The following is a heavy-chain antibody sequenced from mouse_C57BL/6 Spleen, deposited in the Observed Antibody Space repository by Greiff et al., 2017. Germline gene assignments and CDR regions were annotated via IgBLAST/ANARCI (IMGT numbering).Heavy chain of an antibody. CDR1: GYTFTSYW. CDR3: TKNPFYDYDGGYAMDY. J-gene: IGHJ4*01. CDR2: IYPGNSDT. V-gene: IGHV1-5*01. Sequence: EVKLEESGTVLARPGASVKMSCKTSGYTFTSYWMHWVKQRPGQGLEWIGAIYPGNSDTSYNQKFKGKAKLTAVTSASTAYMELSSLTNEDSAVYYGTKNPFYDYDGGYAMDYWGQGTSVTVSS. D-gene: IGHD2-4*01.